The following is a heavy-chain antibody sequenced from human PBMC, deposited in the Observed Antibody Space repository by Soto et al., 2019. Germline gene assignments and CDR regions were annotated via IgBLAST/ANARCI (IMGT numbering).Heavy chain of an antibody. J-gene: IGHJ4*02. V-gene: IGHV3-23*01. Sequence: GGSLRLSCAASGFTFSSYAMSWVRQAPGKGLEWVSAISGSGGSTYYADSVKGRFTISRDNSKNTLYLQMNSLRAEDTAVYYCAKAFFVTTVYLVDYWGQGTLVTVSS. D-gene: IGHD4-17*01. CDR1: GFTFSSYA. CDR3: AKAFFVTTVYLVDY. CDR2: ISGSGGST.